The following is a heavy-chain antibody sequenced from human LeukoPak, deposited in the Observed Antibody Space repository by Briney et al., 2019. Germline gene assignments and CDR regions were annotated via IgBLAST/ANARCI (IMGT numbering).Heavy chain of an antibody. V-gene: IGHV3-48*01. D-gene: IGHD2-2*01. Sequence: PGGSLRLSCAASGFTFSSYSMNWVRQAPGKGLEWVSYISSSSSTIYYADSVKGRFTISRDNSKNTLYLQMNSLRAEDTAVYYCAGVRIIKKDIVVVPAAEELYYYYGMDVWGQGTTVTVSS. CDR2: ISSSSSTI. CDR3: AGVRIIKKDIVVVPAAEELYYYYGMDV. CDR1: GFTFSSYS. J-gene: IGHJ6*02.